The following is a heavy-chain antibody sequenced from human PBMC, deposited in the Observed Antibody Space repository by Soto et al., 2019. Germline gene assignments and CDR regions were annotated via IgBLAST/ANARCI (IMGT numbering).Heavy chain of an antibody. CDR3: ATRFSTGYSSSWYLDY. CDR1: GYTLTELS. J-gene: IGHJ4*02. CDR2: FDPEDGET. Sequence: QVQLVQSGAEVKKPGASVKVSCKVSGYTLTELSMHWVRQAPGKGHEWMGGFDPEDGETIYAQKFQGRVTMTEDTSTDTAYMELSSLRSEDTAVYYCATRFSTGYSSSWYLDYWGQGTLVTVSS. V-gene: IGHV1-24*01. D-gene: IGHD6-13*01.